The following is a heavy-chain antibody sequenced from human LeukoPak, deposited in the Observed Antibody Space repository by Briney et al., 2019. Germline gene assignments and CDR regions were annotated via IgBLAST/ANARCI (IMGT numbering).Heavy chain of an antibody. CDR3: ARDSRIAVAAATHFDY. CDR1: GFTFSSYS. Sequence: PGGSLRLSCAASGFTFSSYSMNWVRQAPGKGLEWVSYISSSSSTIYYADSVKGRFTISRDNAKNSLYLQMNSLRAEDTAVYYCARDSRIAVAAATHFDYWGQGTPVTVSS. V-gene: IGHV3-48*01. J-gene: IGHJ4*02. CDR2: ISSSSSTI. D-gene: IGHD6-19*01.